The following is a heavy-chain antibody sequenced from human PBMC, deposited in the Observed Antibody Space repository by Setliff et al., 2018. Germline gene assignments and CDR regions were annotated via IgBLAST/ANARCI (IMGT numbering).Heavy chain of an antibody. J-gene: IGHJ5*02. D-gene: IGHD2-15*01. CDR1: GYSISSGYY. CDR3: ARLYIVVVVAATPAWFDP. V-gene: IGHV4-38-2*01. CDR2: IYHSGST. Sequence: SETLSLTCAVSGYSISSGYYWGWIRQPPGKGLEWIGSIYHSGSTYYNPSLKSRVTISVDTSKNQFSLKLSSVTAADTAVYCCARLYIVVVVAATPAWFDPWGQGTLVTVSS.